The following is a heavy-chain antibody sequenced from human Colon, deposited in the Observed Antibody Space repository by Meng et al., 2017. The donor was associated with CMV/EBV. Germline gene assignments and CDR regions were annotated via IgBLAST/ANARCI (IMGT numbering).Heavy chain of an antibody. V-gene: IGHV3-7*01. Sequence: GGSLRLSCAASGFTFRNYWMNWVRQAPGKGLEWVANIKENGSEKYYVDYVKGRFTISRDNAKNSLYLQMNSLRAEDTAVYYCARGDCSSTSCYMFRYYYYYYGMDVWGQGTTVTVSS. J-gene: IGHJ6*02. D-gene: IGHD2-2*02. CDR1: GFTFRNYW. CDR3: ARGDCSSTSCYMFRYYYYYYGMDV. CDR2: IKENGSEK.